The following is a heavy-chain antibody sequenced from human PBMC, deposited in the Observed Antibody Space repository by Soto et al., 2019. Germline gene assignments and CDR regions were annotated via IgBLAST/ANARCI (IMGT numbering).Heavy chain of an antibody. J-gene: IGHJ4*02. V-gene: IGHV4-34*01. D-gene: IGHD5-18*01. CDR1: GGSFSGYY. CDR2: INHSGST. Sequence: SETLSLTCAVYGGSFSGYYWSWIRQPPGKGLEWIGEINHSGSTNYNPSLKSRVTISVDTSKNQFSLKLSSVTAADTAVYYCARGGGQLGHDYWGQGTLVTVSS. CDR3: ARGGGQLGHDY.